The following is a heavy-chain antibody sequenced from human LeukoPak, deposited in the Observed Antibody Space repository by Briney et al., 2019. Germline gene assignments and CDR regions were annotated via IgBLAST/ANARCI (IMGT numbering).Heavy chain of an antibody. D-gene: IGHD3-3*01. Sequence: GASVKVSCKASGGTFSSYAISWVRQAPGQGLEWMGWISAYNGNTNYAQKLQGRVTMTTDTSTSTAYMELRSLRSDDTAVYYCASAGSIFGVVPYTGYYYYYGMDVWGQGTTVTVSS. CDR1: GGTFSSYA. V-gene: IGHV1-18*01. CDR3: ASAGSIFGVVPYTGYYYYYGMDV. CDR2: ISAYNGNT. J-gene: IGHJ6*02.